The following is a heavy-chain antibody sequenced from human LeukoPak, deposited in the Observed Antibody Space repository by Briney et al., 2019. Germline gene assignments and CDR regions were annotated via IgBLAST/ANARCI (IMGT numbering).Heavy chain of an antibody. J-gene: IGHJ4*02. Sequence: ASVKVSCTASDFSFTSYGMSWVRQAPGQGLEWMGWISAYNGSTKYAQKLQGRVTMTEDTSTDTAYMELSSLRSEDTAVYYCATELLSYSSSDYWGQGTLVTVSS. CDR2: ISAYNGST. CDR3: ATELLSYSSSDY. V-gene: IGHV1-18*01. D-gene: IGHD6-6*01. CDR1: DFSFTSYG.